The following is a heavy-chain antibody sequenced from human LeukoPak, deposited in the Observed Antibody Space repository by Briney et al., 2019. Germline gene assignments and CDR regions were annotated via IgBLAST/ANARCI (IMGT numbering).Heavy chain of an antibody. CDR2: FYYGGDT. CDR3: AKYSTAIAAYDF. J-gene: IGHJ4*02. Sequence: SETLSLTCTDFGGFISSGDYCWGWIRQPPGKGLEWIGCFYYGGDTYYNPSLKSRVTISVDTSKNQFSLKLSSVTAADTAVCYCAKYSTAIAAYDFWGQGTLVTVSS. D-gene: IGHD1-1*01. CDR1: GGFISSGDYC. V-gene: IGHV4-39*01.